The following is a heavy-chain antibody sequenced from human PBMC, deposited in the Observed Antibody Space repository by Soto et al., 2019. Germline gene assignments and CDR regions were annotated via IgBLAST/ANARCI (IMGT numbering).Heavy chain of an antibody. J-gene: IGHJ3*02. CDR1: GGSISSSSYY. CDR2: IYYSGST. Sequence: QLQLQESGPGLVKPSETLSLTCTVSGGSISSSSYYWGWIRQPPGKGLEWIGSIYYSGSTYYNPSLKSRVTISVDTSKNQFSLKLSSVTAADTAVYYCASGLLSDAFDILGQGTMVTVSS. D-gene: IGHD1-26*01. CDR3: ASGLLSDAFDI. V-gene: IGHV4-39*01.